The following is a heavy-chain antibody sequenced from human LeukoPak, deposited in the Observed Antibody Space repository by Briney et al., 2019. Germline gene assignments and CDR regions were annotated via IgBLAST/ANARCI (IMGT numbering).Heavy chain of an antibody. CDR2: INHSGST. CDR1: GRSFSGYY. D-gene: IGHD4-17*01. CDR3: ARASVTTIETNFDY. V-gene: IGHV4-34*01. Sequence: SETLSLTCAVYGRSFSGYYWSWIPQPPGKGLEWIGEINHSGSTNYNPSLKSRVTISVDTSKNQFSLKLSSVTAADTAVYYCARASVTTIETNFDYWGQGTLVTVSS. J-gene: IGHJ4*02.